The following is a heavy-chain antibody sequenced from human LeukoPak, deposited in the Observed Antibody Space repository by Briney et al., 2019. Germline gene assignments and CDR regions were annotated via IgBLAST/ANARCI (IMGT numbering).Heavy chain of an antibody. CDR2: IYHSGST. V-gene: IGHV4-30-2*01. CDR3: ARAGGYYGSGSYRWFDP. J-gene: IGHJ5*02. D-gene: IGHD3-10*01. CDR1: GGSISSGGYS. Sequence: SQTLSLTCAVSGGSISSGGYSWGWIRQPPGKGLEWIGYIYHSGSTYYNPSLKSRVTISVDRSKNQFSLKLSSVTAADTAVYYCARAGGYYGSGSYRWFDPWGQGTLVTVSS.